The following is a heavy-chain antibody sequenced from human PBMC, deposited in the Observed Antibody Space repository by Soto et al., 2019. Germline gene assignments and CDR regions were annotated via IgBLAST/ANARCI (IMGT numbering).Heavy chain of an antibody. D-gene: IGHD2-2*01. CDR3: ARTSSSTSCYDCEWFDP. CDR2: IYYSGST. V-gene: IGHV4-59*08. J-gene: IGHJ5*02. CDR1: GGSISSYY. Sequence: SETLSLTCTVSGGSISSYYWSWIRQPPGKGLEWIGYIYYSGSTNYNPSLKSRVTISVDTSKNQFSLKLSSVTAADTAVYYCARTSSSTSCYDCEWFDPWGQGTLVTVSS.